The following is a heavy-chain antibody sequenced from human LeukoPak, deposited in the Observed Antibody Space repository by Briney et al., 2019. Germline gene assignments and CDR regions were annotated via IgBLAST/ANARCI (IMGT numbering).Heavy chain of an antibody. CDR3: AKAERRGGDF. CDR1: GFTFSDYY. J-gene: IGHJ4*02. CDR2: ISGSGIDT. Sequence: PGGSLRLSCAASGFTFSDYYMSWIRQAPGRGLEWLSYISGSGIDTNYVDSVKGRFTISRDNAKNSLYLEMSNLRAEDTAVYYCAKAERRGGDFWGQGTLVTVSS. D-gene: IGHD2-15*01. V-gene: IGHV3-11*05.